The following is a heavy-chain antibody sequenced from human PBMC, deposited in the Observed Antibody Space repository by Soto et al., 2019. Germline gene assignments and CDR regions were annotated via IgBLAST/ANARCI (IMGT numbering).Heavy chain of an antibody. CDR2: IIPIFGTA. CDR1: GGTFSSYA. Sequence: SVKVSCKASGGTFSSYAISWVRQAPGQGLEWMGGIIPIFGTANYAQKFQGRVTITADESTSTAYMELSSLRSEDTAVYYCARGLTPQQLVEDYYYYGMDVWAQGTTVTVSS. V-gene: IGHV1-69*13. J-gene: IGHJ6*02. CDR3: ARGLTPQQLVEDYYYYGMDV. D-gene: IGHD6-13*01.